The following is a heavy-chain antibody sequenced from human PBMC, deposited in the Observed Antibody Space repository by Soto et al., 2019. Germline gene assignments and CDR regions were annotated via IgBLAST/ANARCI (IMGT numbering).Heavy chain of an antibody. Sequence: GGSLRLSCVASGFTVSRNYMSWVRQAPGKGLEWVSVSYSDGRTDYADSVKGRFTISRDNSKNTLYLQMNSLRAEDTAVYYCARARYGYNFHYERTWGQGTLVTVSS. CDR1: GFTVSRNY. CDR3: ARARYGYNFHYERT. CDR2: SYSDGRT. V-gene: IGHV3-53*01. D-gene: IGHD1-1*01. J-gene: IGHJ4*02.